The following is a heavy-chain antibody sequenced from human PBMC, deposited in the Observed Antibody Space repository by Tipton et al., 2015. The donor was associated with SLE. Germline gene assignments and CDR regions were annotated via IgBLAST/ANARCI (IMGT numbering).Heavy chain of an antibody. V-gene: IGHV3-30-3*01. J-gene: IGHJ4*02. CDR3: ARAAIFGVVFDY. D-gene: IGHD3-3*01. CDR2: SNK. Sequence: SLRLSCAASGFTFSNYPMHWVRQAPGKGLEWVAVSNKYYADSVKGRFTISRDNSKNSLYLQMNSLRAEDTAVYYCARAAIFGVVFDYWGQGILVTVSS. CDR1: GFTFSNYP.